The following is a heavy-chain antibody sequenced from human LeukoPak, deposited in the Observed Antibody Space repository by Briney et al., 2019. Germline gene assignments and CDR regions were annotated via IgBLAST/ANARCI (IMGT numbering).Heavy chain of an antibody. CDR1: GYTFSDYY. CDR2: INPNTGST. J-gene: IGHJ1*01. D-gene: IGHD3-3*01. V-gene: IGHV1-2*02. CDR3: ARGLNRITILGVAPEYFQH. Sequence: ASVKVSCKASGYTFSDYYIHWVRQAPGQGLEWMGWINPNTGSTNYAQRFQGRVTMTRDTSISTAYMELSRLRSDDTAVYYCARGLNRITILGVAPEYFQHWGQGTLVPVSS.